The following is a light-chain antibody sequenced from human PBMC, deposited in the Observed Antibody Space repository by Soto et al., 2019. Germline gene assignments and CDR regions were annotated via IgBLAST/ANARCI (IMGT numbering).Light chain of an antibody. CDR1: QSVSYW. CDR2: DGS. Sequence: DIHLTQSPSTLSTSVGARVTITCRASQSVSYWLAWYQQKPGKAPNLLIYDGSTLASGVPPRFSGGGFGTEFTLNISSLQPDDSAMYYCQHYSTYSKAFGPGTRVEIK. J-gene: IGKJ3*01. V-gene: IGKV1-5*01. CDR3: QHYSTYSKA.